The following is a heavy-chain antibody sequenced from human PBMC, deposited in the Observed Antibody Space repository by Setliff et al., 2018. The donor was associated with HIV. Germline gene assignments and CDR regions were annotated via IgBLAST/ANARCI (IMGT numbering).Heavy chain of an antibody. CDR1: GFTFSTYS. D-gene: IGHD5-18*01. V-gene: IGHV3-48*01. CDR3: ARREYNYVPRAFDL. J-gene: IGHJ3*01. Sequence: PGGSLRLSCVGSGFTFSTYSMSWVRQVPGKGLEWIAYIYTSSSNIHYGDSVKGRFTISRDNAKNSVYLQMNSLSAEDTAVYYCARREYNYVPRAFDLWGQGTMVT. CDR2: IYTSSSNI.